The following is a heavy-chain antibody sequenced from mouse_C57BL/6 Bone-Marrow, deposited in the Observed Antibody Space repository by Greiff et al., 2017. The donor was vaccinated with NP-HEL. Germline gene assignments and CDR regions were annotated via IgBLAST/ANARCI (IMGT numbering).Heavy chain of an antibody. CDR1: GFTFSSYA. D-gene: IGHD1-1*01. Sequence: EVKLMESGGGLVKPGGSLKLSCAASGFTFSSYAMSWVRQTPEKRLEWVATISDGGSYTYYPDNVKGRFTISRDNAKNNLYLQMSHLKSEDTAMYYCARDPYDYGSSYGFAYWGQGTLVTVSA. CDR2: ISDGGSYT. J-gene: IGHJ3*01. V-gene: IGHV5-4*01. CDR3: ARDPYDYGSSYGFAY.